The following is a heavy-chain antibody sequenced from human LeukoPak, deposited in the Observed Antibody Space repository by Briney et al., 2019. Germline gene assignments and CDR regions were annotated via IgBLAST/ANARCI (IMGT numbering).Heavy chain of an antibody. D-gene: IGHD3-3*01. CDR2: IRRKANAGTT. CDR1: GFTFGDYA. CDR3: TSGLYYDSWSDLFDY. J-gene: IGHJ4*02. Sequence: PGGSLSLSCTAFGFTFGDYAMSWVRQAPGKGPEWVGFIRRKANAGTTEYAASVKGRFTISRDDSKSIAYLQMNSLKTEDTAVYYCTSGLYYDSWSDLFDYWGQGTLVTVSS. V-gene: IGHV3-49*04.